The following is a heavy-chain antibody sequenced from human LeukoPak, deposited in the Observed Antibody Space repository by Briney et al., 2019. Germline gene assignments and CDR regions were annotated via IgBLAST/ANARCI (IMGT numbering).Heavy chain of an antibody. CDR2: ITSSSTYI. Sequence: PGGSLRLSCAASGFTFSSYWMGWVRQAPGKGLEWVSSITSSSTYIYYADSVKGRFTISRDNSKNTLYLQMNSLRGEDTAVYFCVKERGGEFDYWGQGTLVTVSS. CDR1: GFTFSSYW. V-gene: IGHV3-21*04. D-gene: IGHD2-21*01. CDR3: VKERGGEFDY. J-gene: IGHJ4*02.